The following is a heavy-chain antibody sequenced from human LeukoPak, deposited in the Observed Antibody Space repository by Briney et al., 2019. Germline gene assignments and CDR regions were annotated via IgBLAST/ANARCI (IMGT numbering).Heavy chain of an antibody. J-gene: IGHJ4*02. CDR1: GFTFSSYA. D-gene: IGHD6-19*01. CDR3: ARDEVQQWLGEGPIDY. CDR2: ISGSGGST. Sequence: GGSLRLSCAASGFTFSSYAMSWVRQAPGKGLEWVSAISGSGGSTYYADSVKGRFTISRDNSKNTLYLQMNSLRAEDTAVYYCARDEVQQWLGEGPIDYWGQGTLVTASS. V-gene: IGHV3-23*01.